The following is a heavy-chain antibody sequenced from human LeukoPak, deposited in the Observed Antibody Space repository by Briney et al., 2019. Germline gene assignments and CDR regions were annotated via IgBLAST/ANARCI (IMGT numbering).Heavy chain of an antibody. V-gene: IGHV3-23*01. CDR1: GFSFSSYA. J-gene: IGHJ4*02. CDR2: ISGSGGST. D-gene: IGHD5-12*01. CDR3: ARVAGYSGYEPGYFED. Sequence: GGSLRLSCAASGFSFSSYAMSWVRQAPGKGLEWASGISGSGGSTYYADSVKGRFTISRDNAKNSLYLHMNSLRAEDTAVYYCARVAGYSGYEPGYFEDWGQGTLVTVSS.